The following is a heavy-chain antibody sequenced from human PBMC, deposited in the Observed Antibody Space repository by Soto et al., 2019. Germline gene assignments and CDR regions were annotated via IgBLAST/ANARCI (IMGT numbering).Heavy chain of an antibody. V-gene: IGHV3-30-3*01. J-gene: IGHJ4*02. CDR3: ARGGDFWSGIDY. Sequence: QVQLVESGGGVVQPGRSLRLSCAASGFTFSSYAMHWVRQAPGKGLEWVAVISYDGSNKNYADSVKGRFTISRDNSKNTLYLQMNSLRAEYTAVYYCARGGDFWSGIDYWGQGTLVTVSS. D-gene: IGHD3-3*01. CDR1: GFTFSSYA. CDR2: ISYDGSNK.